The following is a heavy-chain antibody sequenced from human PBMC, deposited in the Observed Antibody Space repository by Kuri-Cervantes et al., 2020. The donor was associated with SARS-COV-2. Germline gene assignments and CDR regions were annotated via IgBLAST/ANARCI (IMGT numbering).Heavy chain of an antibody. V-gene: IGHV4-38-2*02. CDR2: IYHGGST. Sequence: SETLSLTCGVSGYSISSGYYWGWIRQPPGKGLEWIGSIYHGGSTYYNPSLKSRVTISVDTSKNQFSLKLSSVTAADTAVYYCARDRVEMATMGPRYYGMDVWGQGTTVTVSS. CDR3: ARDRVEMATMGPRYYGMDV. J-gene: IGHJ6*02. CDR1: GYSISSGYY. D-gene: IGHD5-24*01.